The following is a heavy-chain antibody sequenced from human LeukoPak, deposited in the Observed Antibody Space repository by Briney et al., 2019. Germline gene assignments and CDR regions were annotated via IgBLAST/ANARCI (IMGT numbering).Heavy chain of an antibody. V-gene: IGHV3-30*18. D-gene: IGHD3-9*01. CDR3: AKGDYYDVLTGRQNWFGP. Sequence: GGSLRLSCAASGFMFSSHGMHWVRQAPGKGLEWVAVISYDGSKKYYADSVKGRFTISSDNSKNTLYLQMNSLRVEDTAVYYCAKGDYYDVLTGRQNWFGPWGQGTLVTVSS. J-gene: IGHJ5*02. CDR1: GFMFSSHG. CDR2: ISYDGSKK.